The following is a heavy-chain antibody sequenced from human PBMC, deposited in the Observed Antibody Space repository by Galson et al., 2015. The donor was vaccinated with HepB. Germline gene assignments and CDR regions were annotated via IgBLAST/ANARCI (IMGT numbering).Heavy chain of an antibody. CDR2: IYTSGST. CDR3: AREGYTIFGVVILESYYCYYMDV. V-gene: IGHV4-4*07. Sequence: SETLSLTCTVSGGSISSYYWSWIRQPAGKGLEWIGRIYTSGSTNYNPSLKSRVTMSVDTSKNQFSLKLSSVTAADTAVYYCAREGYTIFGVVILESYYCYYMDVWGKGTTVTVSS. J-gene: IGHJ6*03. CDR1: GGSISSYY. D-gene: IGHD3-3*01.